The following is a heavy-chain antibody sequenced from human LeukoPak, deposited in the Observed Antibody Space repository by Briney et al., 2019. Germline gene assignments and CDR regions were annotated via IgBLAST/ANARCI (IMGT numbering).Heavy chain of an antibody. CDR1: GFTFSSYA. Sequence: GGSLRLSCAASGFTFSSYAMHWVRQAPGKGLEWVAVISYDGSNKYYADSVKGRFTISRDNSKNTLYLQMNSLRAEDTAVYYCARVSGSYLSYYFDYWGQGTLVTVSS. D-gene: IGHD1-26*01. V-gene: IGHV3-30-3*01. CDR3: ARVSGSYLSYYFDY. J-gene: IGHJ4*02. CDR2: ISYDGSNK.